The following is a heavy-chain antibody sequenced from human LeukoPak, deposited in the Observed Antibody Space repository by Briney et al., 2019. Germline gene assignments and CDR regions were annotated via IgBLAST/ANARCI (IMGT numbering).Heavy chain of an antibody. V-gene: IGHV3-30-3*01. J-gene: IGHJ4*02. CDR2: ISYDGSNK. D-gene: IGHD6-19*01. Sequence: GGSLRLSCAASGFTFSSYAMHWVRQAPGKGLEWVAVISYDGSNKYYADSVKGRFTISRDNSKNTLYLQMNSLRAEDTAVYYCARGQWRTSPSDYWGQGTLVTVSS. CDR1: GFTFSSYA. CDR3: ARGQWRTSPSDY.